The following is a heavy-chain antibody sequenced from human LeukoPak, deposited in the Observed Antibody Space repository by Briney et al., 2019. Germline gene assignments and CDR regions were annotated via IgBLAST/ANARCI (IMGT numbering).Heavy chain of an antibody. D-gene: IGHD6-13*01. V-gene: IGHV3-53*01. Sequence: GGSLRLSCAASGFTLSSNYMSWVRQAPGKGLEWVSVIYSGGSTYYPDSVKDRFTISRDNSKNTLYLQMNSLRAEDTAVYYCAISIGYPGYFDYWGQGTLVTVSS. J-gene: IGHJ4*02. CDR3: AISIGYPGYFDY. CDR2: IYSGGST. CDR1: GFTLSSNY.